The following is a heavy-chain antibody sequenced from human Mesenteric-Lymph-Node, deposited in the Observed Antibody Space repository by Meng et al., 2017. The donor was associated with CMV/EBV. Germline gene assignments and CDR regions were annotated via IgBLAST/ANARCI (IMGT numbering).Heavy chain of an antibody. CDR1: GFSLSSSGVG. CDR3: AHRRRTETVATIFDF. CDR2: VYWDGDN. Sequence: GFSLSSSGVGVGWIRQTPGKALEWLALVYWDGDNRYNPSLRPRLTITSDTSKNQVVLRMTNMDPVDTATYYCAHRRRTETVATIFDFWGQGTLVTVSS. J-gene: IGHJ4*02. D-gene: IGHD5-12*01. V-gene: IGHV2-5*02.